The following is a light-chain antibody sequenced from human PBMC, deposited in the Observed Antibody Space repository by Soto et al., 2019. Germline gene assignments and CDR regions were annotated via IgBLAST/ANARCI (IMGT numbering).Light chain of an antibody. CDR2: RAS. V-gene: IGKV1-5*03. CDR3: QQYTTYSRT. CDR1: QSISFW. Sequence: DIQMTQSPSTLSASVGDRVTITCRASQSISFWLAWYQQKPGKAPKLLIHRASTLETGVPSRFSGGGSGTEFTLTISSLQPDDLATYYCQQYTTYSRTCGQGTKVEIK. J-gene: IGKJ1*01.